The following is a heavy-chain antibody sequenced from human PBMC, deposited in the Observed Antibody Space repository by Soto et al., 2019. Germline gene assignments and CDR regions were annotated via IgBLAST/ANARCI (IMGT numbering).Heavy chain of an antibody. J-gene: IGHJ6*02. CDR2: FSAYNGNT. CDR1: GYTFTSYG. CDR3: ARDGCSGGSCYSESPYYYYGMDV. V-gene: IGHV1-18*01. D-gene: IGHD2-15*01. Sequence: ASVKVSCKASGYTFTSYGISWVRQAPGQGLEWMGWFSAYNGNTNYAQKLQGRVTMTTDTSTSTAYMELRSLRSDDTAVYYCARDGCSGGSCYSESPYYYYGMDVWGQGTKVTVSS.